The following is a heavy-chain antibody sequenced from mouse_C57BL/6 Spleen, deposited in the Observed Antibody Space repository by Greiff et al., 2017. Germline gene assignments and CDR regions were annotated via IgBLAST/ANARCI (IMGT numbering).Heavy chain of an antibody. CDR3: AGSSPFDY. D-gene: IGHD1-1*01. CDR1: GYTFTSYT. CDR2: INPSSGYT. V-gene: IGHV1-4*01. J-gene: IGHJ2*01. Sequence: QVQLQQSGAELARPGASVTMSCKASGYTFTSYTMHWVKQRPGQGLEWIGYINPSSGYTKYKQKFKDKATLTADKYSSTAYMQLSRLTSEDAEDYYCAGSSPFDYWGQGTTLTVSS.